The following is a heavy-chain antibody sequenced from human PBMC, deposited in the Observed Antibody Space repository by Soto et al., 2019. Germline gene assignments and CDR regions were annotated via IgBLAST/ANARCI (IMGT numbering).Heavy chain of an antibody. CDR3: ARDMGYCTNGVCLNWFDP. D-gene: IGHD2-8*01. J-gene: IGHJ5*02. CDR2: ISSSSSTI. CDR1: GFTFSSYS. V-gene: IGHV3-48*02. Sequence: GGSLRLSCAASGFTFSSYSMNWVRQAPGKGLEWVSYISSSSSTIYYADSVKGRFTISRDNAKNSLYLQMNSLRDEDTAVYYCARDMGYCTNGVCLNWFDPWGQGTLDTVSS.